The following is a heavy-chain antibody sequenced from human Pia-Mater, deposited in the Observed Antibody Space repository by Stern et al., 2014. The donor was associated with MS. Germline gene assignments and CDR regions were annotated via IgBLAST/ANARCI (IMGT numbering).Heavy chain of an antibody. Sequence: QVQLVESGSELKKPGASVKVSCRASGYHLTTYAINWVRQAPGQGLAWLGWINTKTGNPTFAQGFTGRFVFSLDTSINTAFLQISSLKAEDSALYYCATWGAGSSPPLFYWGQGTLVTVSS. CDR3: ATWGAGSSPPLFY. D-gene: IGHD6-6*01. J-gene: IGHJ4*02. V-gene: IGHV7-4-1*02. CDR1: GYHLTTYA. CDR2: INTKTGNP.